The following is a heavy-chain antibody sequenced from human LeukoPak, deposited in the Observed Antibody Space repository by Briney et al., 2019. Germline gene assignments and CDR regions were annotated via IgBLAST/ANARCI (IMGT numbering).Heavy chain of an antibody. CDR3: ARTPPKGDIDY. V-gene: IGHV1-8*01. D-gene: IGHD2-21*02. CDR1: GYTFTNYD. CDR2: MSASSGNT. Sequence: ASVTVSCTASGYTFTNYDINWVRQATGQGLEWLGWMSASSGNTGYAQKFQGRVSMTRATSISTAYLELSSLTSEDTAVYYCARTPPKGDIDYWGQGTLVTVSS. J-gene: IGHJ4*02.